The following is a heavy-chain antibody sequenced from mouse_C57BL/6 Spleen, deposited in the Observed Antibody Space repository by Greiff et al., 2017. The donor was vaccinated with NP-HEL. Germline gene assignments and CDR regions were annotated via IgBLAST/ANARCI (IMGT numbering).Heavy chain of an antibody. J-gene: IGHJ4*01. Sequence: QVQLKESGPELVKPGASVKISCKASGYAFSSSWMNWVKQRPGKGLEWIGRIYPGDGDTNYNGKFKGKATLTADKSSSTAYMQLSSLTSEDSAVYFCARCYYGSRGYYAMDYWGQGTSVTVSS. CDR3: ARCYYGSRGYYAMDY. V-gene: IGHV1-82*01. CDR1: GYAFSSSW. D-gene: IGHD1-1*01. CDR2: IYPGDGDT.